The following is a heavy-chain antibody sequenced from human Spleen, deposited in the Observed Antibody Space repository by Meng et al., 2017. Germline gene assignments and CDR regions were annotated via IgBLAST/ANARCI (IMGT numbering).Heavy chain of an antibody. J-gene: IGHJ3*02. D-gene: IGHD3/OR15-3a*01. V-gene: IGHV1-18*01. CDR1: GGTFSSYT. CDR3: ARAWTSDDTFDI. Sequence: ASVKVSCKASGGTFSSYTISWVRQAPGQGLEWMGWITSYNGNTNYAQKFQGRVTLTTDTSTSTAYMQLRSLRSDDTAIYYCARAWTSDDTFDIWGQGTMVTVSS. CDR2: ITSYNGNT.